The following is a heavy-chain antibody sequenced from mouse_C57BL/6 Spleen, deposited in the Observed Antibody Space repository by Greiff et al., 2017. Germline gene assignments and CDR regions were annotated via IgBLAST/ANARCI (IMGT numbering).Heavy chain of an antibody. CDR3: ARYDYDPFFDY. J-gene: IGHJ2*01. Sequence: EVQLQESGPELVKPGASVKISCKASGYSFTGYYMNWVKQSPEKSLEWIGEINPSTGGTTYNQKFKAKATLTVDKSSSTAYMQLKSLTSEDSAVYYCARYDYDPFFDYWGQGTTLTVSS. CDR2: INPSTGGT. CDR1: GYSFTGYY. V-gene: IGHV1-42*01. D-gene: IGHD2-4*01.